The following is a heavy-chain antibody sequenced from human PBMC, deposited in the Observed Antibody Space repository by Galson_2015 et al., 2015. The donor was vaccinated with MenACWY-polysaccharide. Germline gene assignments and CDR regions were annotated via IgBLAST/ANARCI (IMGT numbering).Heavy chain of an antibody. V-gene: IGHV4-4*07. CDR3: ARRHLGNWYFDL. D-gene: IGHD7-27*01. CDR2: IHASGST. J-gene: IGHJ2*01. Sequence: ETLSLTCTVSNGSITSYYWSWIRQSAGKGLQWIGRIHASGSTTYNPSFERRVAMSVDMPKNQFSLRLTSVTAADTAVYYCARRHLGNWYFDLWGRGTLVTVSS. CDR1: NGSITSYY.